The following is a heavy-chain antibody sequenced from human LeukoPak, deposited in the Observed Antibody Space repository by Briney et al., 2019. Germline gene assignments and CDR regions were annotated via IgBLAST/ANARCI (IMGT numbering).Heavy chain of an antibody. D-gene: IGHD3-10*01. Sequence: GGSLRLSCAASGFTVSSNYMSWVRQAPGKGLEWVSVIYSGGSTYYADSVKGRFTISRHNSKNTLYPQMNSLRAEDTAVYYCARDVYYGSGSYFSYWGQGTLVTVSS. J-gene: IGHJ4*02. CDR2: IYSGGST. CDR1: GFTVSSNY. V-gene: IGHV3-53*04. CDR3: ARDVYYGSGSYFSY.